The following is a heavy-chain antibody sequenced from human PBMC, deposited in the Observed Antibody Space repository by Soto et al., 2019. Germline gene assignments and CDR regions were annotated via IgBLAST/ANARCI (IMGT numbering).Heavy chain of an antibody. D-gene: IGHD3-16*01. CDR2: IKDDGSEK. CDR3: ATGGLRRHY. CDR1: EFAFSNYW. Sequence: EVQLEESGGDLVQPGESLRLSCVVSEFAFSNYWMSWVRQAPGRGLEWVANIKDDGSEKFYGDSVKGRFTISRDNAKNSLYLQMNSLRDEDTAVYYCATGGLRRHYWGQGTLVTVSS. V-gene: IGHV3-7*01. J-gene: IGHJ4*02.